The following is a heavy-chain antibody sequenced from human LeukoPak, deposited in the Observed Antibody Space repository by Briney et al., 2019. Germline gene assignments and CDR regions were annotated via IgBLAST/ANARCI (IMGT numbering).Heavy chain of an antibody. Sequence: SETLSPTCTVSGGSISSYYWSWIRQPPGKGLEWIGYIYYSGSTNYNPSLKSRVTISVDTSKNQFSLKLSSVTAADTAVYYCARDSGYYDFWSGYQPHYYYYYMDVWGKGTTVTVSS. J-gene: IGHJ6*03. CDR3: ARDSGYYDFWSGYQPHYYYYYMDV. V-gene: IGHV4-59*01. CDR2: IYYSGST. CDR1: GGSISSYY. D-gene: IGHD3-3*01.